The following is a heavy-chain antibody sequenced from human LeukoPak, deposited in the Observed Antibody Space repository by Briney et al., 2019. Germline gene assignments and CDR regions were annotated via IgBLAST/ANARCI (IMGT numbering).Heavy chain of an antibody. CDR2: ISGSGHNT. CDR1: GFTFSNFG. CDR3: AKDGHYDSSGN. D-gene: IGHD3-22*01. Sequence: GGSLRLSCEASGFTFSNFGMTRVRQAPGKGLEWVSTISGSGHNTYYADSVKGRFTISRDDSKNTLYLQMNSLRAEDTAVYYCAKDGHYDSSGNWGQGTLVTVSS. J-gene: IGHJ4*02. V-gene: IGHV3-23*01.